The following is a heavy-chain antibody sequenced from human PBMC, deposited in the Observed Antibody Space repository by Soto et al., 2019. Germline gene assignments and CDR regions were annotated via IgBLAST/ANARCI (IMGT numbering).Heavy chain of an antibody. D-gene: IGHD2-15*01. V-gene: IGHV4-34*01. CDR2: INHSGST. CDR3: ARGKKSRGRYCSGGSCYSFLNY. J-gene: IGHJ4*02. Sequence: SESLSLSCAVYGGSFSGYSWSWSRQPPGKGLERIGEINHSGSTNYNPSLKSRVTISVDTSKNQFSLKLSSVTAADTAVYYCARGKKSRGRYCSGGSCYSFLNYWGQGTLVTVS. CDR1: GGSFSGYS.